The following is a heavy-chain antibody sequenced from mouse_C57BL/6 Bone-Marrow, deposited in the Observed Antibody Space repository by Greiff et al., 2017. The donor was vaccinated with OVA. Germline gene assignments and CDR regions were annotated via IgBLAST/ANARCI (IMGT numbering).Heavy chain of an antibody. CDR3: ARDPPYYFDY. CDR2: ISDGGSYT. V-gene: IGHV5-4*01. CDR1: GFTFSSYA. Sequence: EVMLVESGGGLVKPGGSLKLSCAASGFTFSSYAMSWVRQTPEKRLEWVATISDGGSYTYYPDNVKGRFTISRDKAKNNLYLQMSHLKSEDTAMYYCARDPPYYFDYWGQGTTLTVSS. J-gene: IGHJ2*01.